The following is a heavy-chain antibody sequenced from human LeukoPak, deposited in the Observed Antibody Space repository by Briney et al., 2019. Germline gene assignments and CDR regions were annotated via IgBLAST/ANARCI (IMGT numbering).Heavy chain of an antibody. CDR1: GGSFSGYY. V-gene: IGHV4-34*01. CDR3: ARGESSSWSPYYYYYGMDV. Sequence: SETLSLTCAVYGGSFSGYYWSWIRQPPGKGLEWIGEINHSGSTNYNPSLKSRVTISVDTSKNQFSLKLSSVTAADTAVYYCARGESSSWSPYYYYYGMDVWGKGTTVIVSS. CDR2: INHSGST. J-gene: IGHJ6*04. D-gene: IGHD6-13*01.